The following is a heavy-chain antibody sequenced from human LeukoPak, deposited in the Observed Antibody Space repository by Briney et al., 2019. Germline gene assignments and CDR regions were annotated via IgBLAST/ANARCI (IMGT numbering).Heavy chain of an antibody. D-gene: IGHD1-1*01. J-gene: IGHJ4*02. CDR3: ARDGSTQFDY. V-gene: IGHV4-61*02. Sequence: SQTLSLTCTVSGGSISSGSYYWSWIRQPAGKGLEWIGRIYTSGSTNYNPSLKSRVTISVDTSENQFSLKLSSVTAADTAVYYCARDGSTQFDYWGQGTLVTVSS. CDR1: GGSISSGSYY. CDR2: IYTSGST.